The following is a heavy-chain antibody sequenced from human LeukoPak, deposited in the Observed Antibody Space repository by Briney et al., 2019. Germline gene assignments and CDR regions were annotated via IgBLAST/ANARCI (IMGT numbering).Heavy chain of an antibody. J-gene: IGHJ6*02. Sequence: PSETLSLTCTVSGGSLNSDYWNSIRQPPGKGLEWIGYIYYSGSTNYNPSLESRVTMSVDTSKNQFSLKLSSVTAADTAVYYCAREERGCSSTSCYSYYYYGMDVWGQGTTVPVSS. D-gene: IGHD2-2*01. CDR1: GGSLNSDY. CDR2: IYYSGST. V-gene: IGHV4-59*12. CDR3: AREERGCSSTSCYSYYYYGMDV.